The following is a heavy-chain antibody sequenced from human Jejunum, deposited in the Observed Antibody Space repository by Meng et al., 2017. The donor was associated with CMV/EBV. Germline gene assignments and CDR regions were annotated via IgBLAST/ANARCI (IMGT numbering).Heavy chain of an antibody. J-gene: IGHJ4*02. V-gene: IGHV3-72*01. Sequence: TFSDHYLDWVRQAPGKGLEWVGRSRDKANSYTTEYAASVKGRFTISRDDSSDSVYLQMNSLKSEDTAVYYCVKDKLLWFGELFEYWGQGTQVTVSS. CDR3: VKDKLLWFGELFEY. CDR2: SRDKANSYTT. D-gene: IGHD3-10*01. CDR1: TFSDHY.